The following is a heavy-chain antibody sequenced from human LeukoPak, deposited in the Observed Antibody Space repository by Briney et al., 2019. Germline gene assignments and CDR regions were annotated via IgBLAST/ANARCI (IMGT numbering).Heavy chain of an antibody. Sequence: SETLSLTCTVSGGSISSYYWSWIRQPPGKGLEWIGYIYYSGSTNYNPSLKSRVTISVDTSKNQFSLKLSSVTAADTAVYYCARVRWYQLPNYYYYMDVWGKGTTVTVSS. CDR2: IYYSGST. J-gene: IGHJ6*03. V-gene: IGHV4-59*01. D-gene: IGHD2-2*01. CDR3: ARVRWYQLPNYYYYMDV. CDR1: GGSISSYY.